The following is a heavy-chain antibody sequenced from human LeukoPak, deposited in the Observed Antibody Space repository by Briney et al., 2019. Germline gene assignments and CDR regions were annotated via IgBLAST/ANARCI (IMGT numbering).Heavy chain of an antibody. Sequence: PSETLSLTCTVSGGSISSYYWSWIRQPPGKGLEWMGYIYYSGSTNYNPSLKSRVTISVDTSKNQFSLKLSSVTAADTAVYYCARVTSIAAAGYNWFDPWGQGTLVTVSS. V-gene: IGHV4-59*12. CDR1: GGSISSYY. D-gene: IGHD6-13*01. CDR3: ARVTSIAAAGYNWFDP. J-gene: IGHJ5*02. CDR2: IYYSGST.